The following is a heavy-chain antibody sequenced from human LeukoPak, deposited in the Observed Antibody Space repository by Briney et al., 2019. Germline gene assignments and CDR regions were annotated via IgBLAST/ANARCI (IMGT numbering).Heavy chain of an antibody. CDR2: ISYDGSNK. CDR3: AKNELLWFGEFDAFDI. CDR1: GLTFSSDG. D-gene: IGHD3-10*01. Sequence: PGGSLRLSCAASGLTFSSDGMHWVRQAPGKGLDWVAVISYDGSNKYYVDSVKGRFTISRDNSKNMLYLQTNSLRAEDTAVYYCAKNELLWFGEFDAFDIWGQGTMVTVSS. J-gene: IGHJ3*02. V-gene: IGHV3-30*18.